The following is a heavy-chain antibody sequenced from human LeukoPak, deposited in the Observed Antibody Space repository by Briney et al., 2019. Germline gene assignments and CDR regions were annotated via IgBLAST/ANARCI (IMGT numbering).Heavy chain of an antibody. D-gene: IGHD1-26*01. V-gene: IGHV3-64*01. CDR1: GFTFSSYA. CDR3: ARDTGSYYFDY. J-gene: IGHJ4*02. Sequence: PWGSLRLSCAASGFTFSSYAMHWVRQAPGKGLEYVSAISSNGGSTYYANSVKGRFTISRDNSKNTLYLQMGCLRAEDMAVYYCARDTGSYYFDYWGQGTLVTVSS. CDR2: ISSNGGST.